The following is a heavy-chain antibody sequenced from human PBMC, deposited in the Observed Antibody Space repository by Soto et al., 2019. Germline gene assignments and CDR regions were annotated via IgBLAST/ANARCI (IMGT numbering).Heavy chain of an antibody. J-gene: IGHJ4*02. Sequence: TLSLTCAVSGGSISSGGYSWGWIRQPPGKGLEWIGHSYHSGSTYYNPSLKSRVTISVDRSKNQFSLKLSSVTAADTAVYYCARGMASTFDYWGQGTLVTVSS. CDR3: ARGMASTFDY. V-gene: IGHV4-30-2*01. CDR1: GGSISSGGYS. CDR2: SYHSGST.